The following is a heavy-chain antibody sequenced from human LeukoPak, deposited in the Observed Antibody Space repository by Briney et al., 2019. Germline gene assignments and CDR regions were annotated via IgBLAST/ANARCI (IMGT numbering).Heavy chain of an antibody. D-gene: IGHD2-15*01. CDR2: ISSSSSYI. V-gene: IGHV3-48*02. CDR3: ASGRYCSGGSCYWGSDY. Sequence: GGSLRLSCEASGFTFSSYAMSWVRQAPGKGLEWVSYISSSSSYIYYADSVKGRFTISRDNAENSLYLQMNSLRDEDTAVYYCASGRYCSGGSCYWGSDYWGQGTLVTVSS. CDR1: GFTFSSYA. J-gene: IGHJ4*02.